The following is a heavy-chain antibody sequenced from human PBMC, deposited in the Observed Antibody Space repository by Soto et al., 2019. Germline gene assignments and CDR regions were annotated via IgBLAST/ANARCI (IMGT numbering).Heavy chain of an antibody. CDR2: IYPGDSDT. CDR1: GYSFTSYW. Sequence: GESLKISCKGSGYSFTSYWIGWVRQMPGKGLEWMGIIYPGDSDTRYSPSFQGQVTISADKSISTAYPQWSSLKASDTAMYYCARGDVVVVAALAYWGQGTLVTVSS. V-gene: IGHV5-51*01. D-gene: IGHD2-15*01. J-gene: IGHJ4*02. CDR3: ARGDVVVVAALAY.